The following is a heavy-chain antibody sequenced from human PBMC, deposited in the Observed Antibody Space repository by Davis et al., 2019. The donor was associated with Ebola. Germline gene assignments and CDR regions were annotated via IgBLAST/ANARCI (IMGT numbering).Heavy chain of an antibody. J-gene: IGHJ5*01. V-gene: IGHV3-20*01. CDR2: INWNGASS. Sequence: GESLKIPCGASGFTFDDYAMTWVRQAPGQGLEWVSGINWNGASSGYADSVKGRFTISRDNVKNSLYLRMNDLRVEDTDLYHCARVNAATGYSRFDTWGQGTLVTVSS. CDR3: ARVNAATGYSRFDT. D-gene: IGHD3-9*01. CDR1: GFTFDDYA.